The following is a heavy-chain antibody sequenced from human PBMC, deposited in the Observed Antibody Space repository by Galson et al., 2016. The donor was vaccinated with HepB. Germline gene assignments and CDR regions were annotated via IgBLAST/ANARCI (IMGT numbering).Heavy chain of an antibody. D-gene: IGHD3-22*01. J-gene: IGHJ4*02. CDR2: ISGSGTST. Sequence: SLRLSCAASGFTSSSYSMTWVRQAPGKGLEWVSAISGSGTSTYYADSVKGRFTIPRDTSKNTLYLQINSLRAEDTAIYYCAISYYDGGDFFSTSVDFDYWGQGTLVTVSS. CDR3: AISYYDGGDFFSTSVDFDY. CDR1: GFTSSSYS. V-gene: IGHV3-23*01.